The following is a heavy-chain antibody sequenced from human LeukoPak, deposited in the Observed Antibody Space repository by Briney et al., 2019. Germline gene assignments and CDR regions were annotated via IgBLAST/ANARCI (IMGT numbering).Heavy chain of an antibody. CDR2: ISNSALT. CDR1: GFSFSSYE. CDR3: ARTSSRLHDY. J-gene: IGHJ4*02. V-gene: IGHV3-48*03. Sequence: GGSLRLSCAASGFSFSSYEMNWVRRAPGKGLEWVSYISNSALTYYADSVKGRFTISRDNAKNSLYLQMNSLRAEDTAVYYCARTSSRLHDYWGQGTLVTVSS.